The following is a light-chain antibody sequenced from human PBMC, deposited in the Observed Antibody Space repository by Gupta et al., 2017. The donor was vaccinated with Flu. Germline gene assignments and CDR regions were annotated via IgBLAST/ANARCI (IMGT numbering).Light chain of an antibody. J-gene: IGKJ2*03. CDR1: QSVVHSPNNKNY. V-gene: IGKV4-1*01. CDR2: WAS. CDR3: QQYYSTFPLS. Sequence: DIVMTQSADSLAVSLVERATINCKSSQSVVHSPNNKNYLAWYQQKPGHPPKLLIYWASTRASGVPDRFRGSGSGTNFTLTISSLQAEEVAVYHCQQYYSTFPLSFGQGTKLEIK.